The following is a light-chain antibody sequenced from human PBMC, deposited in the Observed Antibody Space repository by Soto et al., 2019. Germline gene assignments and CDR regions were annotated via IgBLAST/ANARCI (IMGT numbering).Light chain of an antibody. Sequence: QSALTQPASVSGSPGQSITISCTGTSSDVGAYNYVSWYQQHPGKAPNLLIYEVTKRPSGVPDRFSGSKSGNTASLTISGLQAEDEADYYCCSYAASYTLVFGGGTKLTVL. CDR3: CSYAASYTLV. CDR1: SSDVGAYNY. CDR2: EVT. V-gene: IGLV2-11*01. J-gene: IGLJ2*01.